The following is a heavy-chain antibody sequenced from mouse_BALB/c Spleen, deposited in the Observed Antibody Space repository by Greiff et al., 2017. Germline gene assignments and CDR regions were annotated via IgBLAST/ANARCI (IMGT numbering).Heavy chain of an antibody. J-gene: IGHJ4*01. CDR2: INSNGGST. Sequence: EVMLVESGGGLVQPGGSLKLSCAASGFTFSSYGMSWVSQTPDKRMELVATINSNGGSTYYPDSVKGRFTISRDNAKNTLYLQMSSLKSEDTAMYYCAREDYFYAMDYWGQGTSVTVSS. V-gene: IGHV5-6-3*01. CDR1: GFTFSSYG. CDR3: AREDYFYAMDY.